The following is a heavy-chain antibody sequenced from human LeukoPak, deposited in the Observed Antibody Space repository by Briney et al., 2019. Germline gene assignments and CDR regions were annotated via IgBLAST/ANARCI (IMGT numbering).Heavy chain of an antibody. CDR1: GYTFTGYY. V-gene: IGHV1-2*02. CDR2: IYPNSGGT. CDR3: ARLWGKYDAFDI. J-gene: IGHJ3*02. Sequence: ASVKVSCKTSGYTFTGYYMHWVRQAPGQGLEWMGWIYPNSGGTNHPQKFQGRVTMTRDTSISTAYMELSSVRSDDTAVYYCARLWGKYDAFDIWGQGTMVTVSS. D-gene: IGHD7-27*01.